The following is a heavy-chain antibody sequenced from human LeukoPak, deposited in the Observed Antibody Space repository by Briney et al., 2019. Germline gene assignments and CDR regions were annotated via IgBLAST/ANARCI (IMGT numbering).Heavy chain of an antibody. D-gene: IGHD1-26*01. Sequence: GGSLRLSCAASGFTFSSYAMSWVRQAPGKGLEWISTISDSGAYTYYADFVKGRFTVSRDNSKNMVFLEVNSLRAEDTALYYCARVLGSSGSYGGPFDYWGQGTLVTVSS. CDR3: ARVLGSSGSYGGPFDY. V-gene: IGHV3-23*01. CDR2: ISDSGAYT. CDR1: GFTFSSYA. J-gene: IGHJ4*02.